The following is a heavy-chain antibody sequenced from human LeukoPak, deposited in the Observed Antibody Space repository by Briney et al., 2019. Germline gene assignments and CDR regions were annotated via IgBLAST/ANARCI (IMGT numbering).Heavy chain of an antibody. CDR2: IIPIFGTA. D-gene: IGHD6-25*01. J-gene: IGHJ4*02. CDR1: GGTFSSYA. Sequence: SVKVSCKASGGTFSSYAISWVRQAPGQGLEWMGGIIPIFGTANYAQKFQGRVTFTGDTSIRTAYMEVSSLTSEDTAVYYCARAPTPFYYDSSAYYSDFWGQGTLVTVSS. V-gene: IGHV1-69*06. CDR3: ARAPTPFYYDSSAYYSDF.